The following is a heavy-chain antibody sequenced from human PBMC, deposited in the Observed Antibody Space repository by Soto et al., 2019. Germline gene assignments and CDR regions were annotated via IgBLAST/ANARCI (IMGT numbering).Heavy chain of an antibody. J-gene: IGHJ6*02. CDR1: GFTFSSYW. D-gene: IGHD6-19*01. CDR2: IKQDGSEK. V-gene: IGHV3-7*03. CDR3: ARFWKWLTPNPYGMDV. Sequence: EVQLVESGGGLVQPGGSLRLSCAASGFTFSSYWMSWVRQAPGKGLEWVANIKQDGSEKYYVDSVKGRFTISRDNAKNSLYLQMNSLRAEDTAVYYCARFWKWLTPNPYGMDVWGQWTTVTVSS.